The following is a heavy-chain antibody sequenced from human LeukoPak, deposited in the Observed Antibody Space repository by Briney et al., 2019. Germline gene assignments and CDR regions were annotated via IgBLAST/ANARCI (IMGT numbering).Heavy chain of an antibody. D-gene: IGHD6-19*01. J-gene: IGHJ4*02. CDR3: ARELVAVAGKNFDY. V-gene: IGHV3-30*04. CDR2: ISYDGSNK. CDR1: GFTFSSYA. Sequence: GGSLRLSCAASGFTFSSYAMHWVRQAPGKGLEWVAVISYDGSNKYYADSVKGRFTISRDNSKDTLYLQMNSLRAEDTAVYYCARELVAVAGKNFDYWGQGTLVTVSS.